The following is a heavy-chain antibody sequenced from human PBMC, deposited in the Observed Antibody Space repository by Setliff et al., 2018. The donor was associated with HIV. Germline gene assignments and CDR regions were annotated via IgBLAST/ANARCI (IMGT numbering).Heavy chain of an antibody. CDR1: GGSISSHY. J-gene: IGHJ6*03. CDR3: ARMENYYYYMDV. D-gene: IGHD3-3*01. V-gene: IGHV4-59*11. CDR2: IYYSGST. Sequence: ETLSLTCTVSGGSISSHYWSWIRQPPGKGLEWIGYIYYSGSTNYNPSLKSRVTISVDTSKNQFSLKLSSVTAADTAVYYCARMENYYYYMDVWGKGTTVTVSS.